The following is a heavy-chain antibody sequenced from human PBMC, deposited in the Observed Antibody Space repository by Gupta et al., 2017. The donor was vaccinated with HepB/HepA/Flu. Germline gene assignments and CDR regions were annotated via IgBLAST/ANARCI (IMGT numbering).Heavy chain of an antibody. CDR1: GGSLSSYY. Sequence: QVQLQESGPGLVKPSEPLSLTCTVSGGSLSSYYWCWIRPPPGKGLEWIGYIYYSGSTNYNPSLKSRVTISVDTSKNQFSLKLSSVTAADTAVYYCARHYYDSSGYYYHDAFDIWGQGTMVTVSS. V-gene: IGHV4-59*01. D-gene: IGHD3-22*01. CDR2: IYYSGST. J-gene: IGHJ3*02. CDR3: ARHYYDSSGYYYHDAFDI.